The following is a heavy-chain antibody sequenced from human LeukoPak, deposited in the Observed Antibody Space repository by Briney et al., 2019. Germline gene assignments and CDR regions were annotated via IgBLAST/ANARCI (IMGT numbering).Heavy chain of an antibody. Sequence: GGSLRLSCVVSGIPFSDYYMNWIRKAPAKALEWISYISSSSSYTDYADSVKGRFTISRDNAKSALYLQMHSLRLEDTAVYYCAAGTAADFWGQGTLVTVSS. CDR2: ISSSSSYT. CDR1: GIPFSDYY. V-gene: IGHV3-11*03. J-gene: IGHJ4*02. D-gene: IGHD6-13*01. CDR3: AAGTAADF.